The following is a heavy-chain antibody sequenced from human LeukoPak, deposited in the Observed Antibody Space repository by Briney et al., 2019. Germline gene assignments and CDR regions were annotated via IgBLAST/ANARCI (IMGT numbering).Heavy chain of an antibody. CDR2: INPNSGGT. V-gene: IGHV1-2*02. CDR1: GYTFTGYY. J-gene: IGHJ4*02. Sequence: ASVKVSCKASGYTFTGYYMHWVRQAPGQGLEWMGWINPNSGGTNYAQKFQGRVTMTRDTSISTAYMELSRLRSDDTAVYYCARDMSSSPWTPLDYWGQGTLVTVSS. CDR3: ARDMSSSPWTPLDY. D-gene: IGHD6-19*01.